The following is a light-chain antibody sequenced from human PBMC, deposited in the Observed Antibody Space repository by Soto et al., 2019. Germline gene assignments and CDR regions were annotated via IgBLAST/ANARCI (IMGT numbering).Light chain of an antibody. Sequence: AIQMTQSPSSLSASVGDRVTITCRASQAIRNDLGWYQQKPGKAPRLLIYAISTLHSGVPSRFTGSGSGTDFTLTISSLQPEDFATYYCQQANSFPLTFGGGTKVDIK. V-gene: IGKV1-6*01. CDR3: QQANSFPLT. CDR1: QAIRND. CDR2: AIS. J-gene: IGKJ4*01.